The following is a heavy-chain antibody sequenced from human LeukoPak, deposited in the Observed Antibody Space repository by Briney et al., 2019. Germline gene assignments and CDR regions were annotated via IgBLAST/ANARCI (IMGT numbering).Heavy chain of an antibody. CDR3: ASSPNIAVAGTIYYYYMDV. D-gene: IGHD6-19*01. J-gene: IGHJ6*03. V-gene: IGHV4-4*02. CDR2: IYHSGST. CDR1: GGSISSSNW. Sequence: SETLSLTCAVSGGSISSSNWWSWVRQPPGKGLEWIGEIYHSGSTNYNPSLKSRVTISVDKSKNQFSLKLSSVTAADTAVYYCASSPNIAVAGTIYYYYMDVWGKGTTVTVSS.